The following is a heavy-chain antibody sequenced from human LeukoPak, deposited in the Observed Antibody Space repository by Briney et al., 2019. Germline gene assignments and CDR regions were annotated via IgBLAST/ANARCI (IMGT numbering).Heavy chain of an antibody. CDR3: AGTYDFWSGSLEF. V-gene: IGHV4-39*07. CDR2: IYYSGST. D-gene: IGHD3-3*01. J-gene: IGHJ4*02. CDR1: GGSISSSSYY. Sequence: SETLSLTCTVSGGSISSSSYYWGWIRQPPGKGLEWIGSIYYSGSTYYNPSLKSRVTISVDTSKNQFSLNLTSVTTADTAVYYCAGTYDFWSGSLEFWGQGTLVTVSS.